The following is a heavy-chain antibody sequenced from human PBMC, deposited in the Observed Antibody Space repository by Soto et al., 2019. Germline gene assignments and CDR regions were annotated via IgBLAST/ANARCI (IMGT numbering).Heavy chain of an antibody. D-gene: IGHD3-3*01. J-gene: IGHJ3*02. Sequence: GGSLRLWCAASGCNFSSYSRNWVRQEPGKGLEWVSSISSSSSYIYYADSVKGRFTISRDNAKNSLYLQMNSLRAEDTTVYYCARDFRGATRYYDFWSGHNGFDIWGQGTMVTVS. V-gene: IGHV3-21*01. CDR2: ISSSSSYI. CDR1: GCNFSSYS. CDR3: ARDFRGATRYYDFWSGHNGFDI.